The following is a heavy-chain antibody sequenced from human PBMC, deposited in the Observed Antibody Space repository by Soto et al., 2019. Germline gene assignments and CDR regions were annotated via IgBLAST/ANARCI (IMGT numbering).Heavy chain of an antibody. J-gene: IGHJ6*02. CDR1: GFTFSSYG. CDR2: ISDDGSNK. D-gene: IGHD1-7*01. V-gene: IGHV3-30*18. Sequence: QVQLVESGGGVVQPGRSLRLSCAASGFTFSSYGMHWVRQAPGKGLEWVAVISDDGSNKYYADSVKGRFTISRDNSKNTLYLQMNSLRAEETAVYYCAKDMGITGTTSLVWGQGTTVTVSS. CDR3: AKDMGITGTTSLV.